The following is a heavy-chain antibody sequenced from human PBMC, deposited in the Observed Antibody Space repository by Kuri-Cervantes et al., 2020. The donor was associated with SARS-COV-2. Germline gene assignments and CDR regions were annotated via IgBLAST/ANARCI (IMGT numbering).Heavy chain of an antibody. CDR1: GFTVSSNY. J-gene: IGHJ6*03. Sequence: GGSLRLSCAASGFTVSSNYMSWVRQAPGKGLEWVSVIYSGGSTYYADSVKGRFTISRDNAKNSLYLQMNSLRAEDTAVYYCARDETGIAVGITMDVWGKGTTVTVSS. D-gene: IGHD6-19*01. CDR2: IYSGGST. CDR3: ARDETGIAVGITMDV. V-gene: IGHV3-66*01.